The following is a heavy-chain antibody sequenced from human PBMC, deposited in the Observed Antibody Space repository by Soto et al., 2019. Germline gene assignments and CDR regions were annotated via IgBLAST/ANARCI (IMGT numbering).Heavy chain of an antibody. CDR1: GGSISSGGYY. CDR2: IYYSGST. Sequence: QVQLQESGPGLVKPSQTLSLTCTVSGGSISSGGYYWSWIRQHPGKGLEWIGYIYYSGSTYYNPSLKSRVSISVDTSKNQFSLKLSSVTAADTGVYYCARGPSGSHWYFDLWGRGTLVTVSS. V-gene: IGHV4-31*03. J-gene: IGHJ2*01. CDR3: ARGPSGSHWYFDL. D-gene: IGHD3-10*01.